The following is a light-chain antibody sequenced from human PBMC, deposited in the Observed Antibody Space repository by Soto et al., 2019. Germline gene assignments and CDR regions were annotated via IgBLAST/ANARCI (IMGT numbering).Light chain of an antibody. CDR2: GAS. V-gene: IGKV3-11*01. J-gene: IGKJ1*01. Sequence: EIVLTQSPATLSLSPCERATLSSSASQSVSSYLAWYQQKPRQAPRLLIYGASNSATGIPDRFSGSGSGTDFTLTISRLEPEDFAVYYCQQYNRSRTFGQGTKVDIK. CDR3: QQYNRSRT. CDR1: QSVSSY.